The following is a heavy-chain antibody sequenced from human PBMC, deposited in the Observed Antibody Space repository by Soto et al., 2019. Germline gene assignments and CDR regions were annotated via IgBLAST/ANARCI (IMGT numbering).Heavy chain of an antibody. J-gene: IGHJ4*02. CDR2: IYPGDSDT. D-gene: IGHD6-19*01. CDR1: GYSFTSYW. CDR3: ARRSIISSGWQAFDY. V-gene: IGHV5-51*01. Sequence: EVQLVQSGAEVKKPGESLKISCKGSGYSFTSYWIGWVRQMPGKGLEWMGIIYPGDSDTRYSPSFQGQVTISADKSIRHAYLQWSRLKASDTAMYYCARRSIISSGWQAFDYWGQGTLVTVS.